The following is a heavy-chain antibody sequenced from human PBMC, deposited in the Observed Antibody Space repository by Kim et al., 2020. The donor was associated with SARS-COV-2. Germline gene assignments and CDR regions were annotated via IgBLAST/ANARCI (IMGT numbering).Heavy chain of an antibody. D-gene: IGHD5-18*01. CDR3: ARGYSYGYFDP. CDR2: T. Sequence: TNYRPSFQGHVTISADKSISTAYLQWSSLKASDTAMYYCARGYSYGYFDPWGQGTLVTVSS. J-gene: IGHJ5*02. V-gene: IGHV5-10-1*01.